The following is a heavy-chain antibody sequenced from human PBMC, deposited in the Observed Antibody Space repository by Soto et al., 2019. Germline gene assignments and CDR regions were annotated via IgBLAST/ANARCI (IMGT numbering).Heavy chain of an antibody. CDR3: AKDRRDGEYNSVYDF. J-gene: IGHJ4*02. CDR1: GFTLSDYG. V-gene: IGHV3-30*18. D-gene: IGHD1-1*01. Sequence: QVQLVESEGGVVQPGRSLRLSCAASGFTLSDYGMHWVRQAPGKGLEWVAMISHDGTTKYWADSEKGRFTISRDNSKNALYLQMNSLRAEDTAVYYCAKDRRDGEYNSVYDFWGQGAVVTVSS. CDR2: ISHDGTTK.